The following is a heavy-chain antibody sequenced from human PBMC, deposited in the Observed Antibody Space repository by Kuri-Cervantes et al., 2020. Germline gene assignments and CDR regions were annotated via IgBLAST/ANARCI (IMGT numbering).Heavy chain of an antibody. J-gene: IGHJ4*02. Sequence: ASVKVSCKASGYTFSGNYIHWVRQAPGQGLEWMGWINPNSGGTNYAQKFQGRVTMTRNTSISTAYMELSSLRSEDTAVYYCARGSKRGSYGGRQKKHDYWGQGTLVTVSS. CDR2: INPNSGGT. V-gene: IGHV1-2*02. D-gene: IGHD1-26*01. CDR1: GYTFSGNY. CDR3: ARGSKRGSYGGRQKKHDY.